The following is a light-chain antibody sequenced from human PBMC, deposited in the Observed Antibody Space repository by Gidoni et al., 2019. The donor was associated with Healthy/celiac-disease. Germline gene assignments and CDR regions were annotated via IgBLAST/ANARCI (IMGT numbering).Light chain of an antibody. CDR2: AAA. CDR1: QDISSW. CDR3: QQDNSYPRRVT. Sequence: DLQLPQSSSSLSASVGDTVTITCRASQDISSWFAWYQQKPAKAPKSLIYAAASLQSGVTSRFSGSGSERDVTLTISSLQPEEFAAYYCQQDNSYPRRVTFGPGTKVDIK. V-gene: IGKV1D-16*01. J-gene: IGKJ3*01.